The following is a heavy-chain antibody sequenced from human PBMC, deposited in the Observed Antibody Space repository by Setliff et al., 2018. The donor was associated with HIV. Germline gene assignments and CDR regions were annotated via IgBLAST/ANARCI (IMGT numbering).Heavy chain of an antibody. J-gene: IGHJ4*02. D-gene: IGHD2-2*01. CDR1: GYTFTGYY. CDR3: ARDEQYQLLLDY. V-gene: IGHV1-2*06. Sequence: GASVKVSCKTSGYTFTGYYIHWVRQVPGQGLEWMGRINPNTGGTNYAQKVQGRVTMTTDTSTNTAYMELRSLRSDDTAVYYCARDEQYQLLLDYWGQGTLVTVSS. CDR2: INPNTGGT.